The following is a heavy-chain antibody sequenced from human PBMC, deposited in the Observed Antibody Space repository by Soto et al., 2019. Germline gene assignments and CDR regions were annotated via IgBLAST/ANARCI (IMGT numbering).Heavy chain of an antibody. CDR3: ARHRDSAYAYFDY. V-gene: IGHV4-59*01. CDR2: IYYSGST. J-gene: IGHJ4*02. D-gene: IGHD5-12*01. Sequence: PSETLSLTCTVSGGSISSYYWSWIRQPPGKGLEWIGYIYYSGSTNYNPSLKSRVTISVDTSKNQFLLKLSSVTAADTAVYYCARHRDSAYAYFDYWGQGTLVTVS. CDR1: GGSISSYY.